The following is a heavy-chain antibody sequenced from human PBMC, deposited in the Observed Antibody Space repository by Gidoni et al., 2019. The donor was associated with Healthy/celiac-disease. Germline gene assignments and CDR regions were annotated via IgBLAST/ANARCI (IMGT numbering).Heavy chain of an antibody. V-gene: IGHV3-30-3*01. CDR3: ARDSAYYGDYVGYPLDY. D-gene: IGHD4-17*01. CDR2: ISYDGSNK. Sequence: QVQLVESGGGVVQPGRSLRLSCAAAGFTFCSYAMHWVRQAPGKGREWVDVISYDGSNKYYADSVKGRSTISRDNSKNTLYLQMNSLRAEDTAVYYCARDSAYYGDYVGYPLDYWGQGTLVTVSS. J-gene: IGHJ4*02. CDR1: GFTFCSYA.